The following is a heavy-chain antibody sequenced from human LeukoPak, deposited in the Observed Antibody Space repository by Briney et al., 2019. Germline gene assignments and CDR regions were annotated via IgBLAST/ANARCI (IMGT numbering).Heavy chain of an antibody. CDR3: ARDLLNGDYGSYFDY. J-gene: IGHJ4*02. CDR1: GYTFTTYG. V-gene: IGHV1-18*01. Sequence: ASVKVSCKASGYTFTTYGISWVRQAPGQGLEWMGWISAYNGNTNYAQKLQGRVTMATDTSTSTAYMELRSLRSDDTAVYYCARDLLNGDYGSYFDYWGQGTLVTVSS. D-gene: IGHD4-17*01. CDR2: ISAYNGNT.